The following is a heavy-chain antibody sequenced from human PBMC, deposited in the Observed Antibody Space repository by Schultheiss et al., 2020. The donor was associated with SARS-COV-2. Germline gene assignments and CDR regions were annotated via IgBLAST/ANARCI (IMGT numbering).Heavy chain of an antibody. CDR2: ISRSGSTI. CDR1: GFTFSSYG. V-gene: IGHV3-48*04. J-gene: IGHJ6*02. CDR3: AKDIGTMVRGVTKKAYGMDV. Sequence: GGSLRLSCAASGFTFSSYGMHWVRQAPGKGLEWVSYISRSGSTIYYADSVKGRFTISRDNAKNSLYLQMNSLRAEDTALYYCAKDIGTMVRGVTKKAYGMDVWGQGTTVTVSS. D-gene: IGHD3-10*01.